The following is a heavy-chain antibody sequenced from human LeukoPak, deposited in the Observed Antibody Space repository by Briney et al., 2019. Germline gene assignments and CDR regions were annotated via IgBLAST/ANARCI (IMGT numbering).Heavy chain of an antibody. Sequence: TPWETLSLTCTVSGGSMSDYYWSWIRQPPGKGLEWIGYIYYTGSTNYNPSLKGRVTISIDTSKNQFSLKLSSVTAADTALYYCARDYTMTHASDIWGQGTLATVSS. CDR1: GGSMSDYY. J-gene: IGHJ3*02. CDR2: IYYTGST. D-gene: IGHD3-22*01. V-gene: IGHV4-59*01. CDR3: ARDYTMTHASDI.